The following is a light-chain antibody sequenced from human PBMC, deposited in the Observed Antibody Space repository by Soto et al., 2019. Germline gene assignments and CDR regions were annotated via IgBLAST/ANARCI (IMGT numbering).Light chain of an antibody. CDR3: QQYGSSPLT. J-gene: IGKJ4*01. Sequence: EIVLTQSPGTLSLSPGERANLACRASQSVSSSYLAWYQQKPGQAPRLLISGASSRATGIPDRFSGSGSGTDFTLAISRLEPEDFAVYYCQQYGSSPLTFGGGTNVEIK. CDR1: QSVSSSY. V-gene: IGKV3-20*01. CDR2: GAS.